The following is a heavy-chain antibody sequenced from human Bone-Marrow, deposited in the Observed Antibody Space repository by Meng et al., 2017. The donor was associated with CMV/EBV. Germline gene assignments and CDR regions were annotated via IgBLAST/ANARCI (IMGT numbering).Heavy chain of an antibody. V-gene: IGHV3-21*01. Sequence: GESLKISCAASGFTFSSYSMNWVRQAPGKGLEWVSSISSSSSYIYYADSVKGRFTISRDNAKNSLYLQMNSLRAEDTAVYYCARSIVGATRLFDYWAQGTLVTVSS. CDR2: ISSSSSYI. CDR1: GFTFSSYS. J-gene: IGHJ4*02. CDR3: ARSIVGATRLFDY. D-gene: IGHD1-26*01.